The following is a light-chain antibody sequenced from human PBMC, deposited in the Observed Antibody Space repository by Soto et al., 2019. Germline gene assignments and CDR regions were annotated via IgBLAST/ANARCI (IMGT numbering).Light chain of an antibody. CDR3: QQYNNWPLLT. CDR1: QSVSSN. CDR2: GAS. J-gene: IGKJ4*01. Sequence: EIVMTQSPATLSVSPGERATLSCRASQSVSSNLAWYQQKPGQAPRLLIYGASTRATGIPDRFSGSGSGTEFTLTISRLQSEDFAVYYCQQYNNWPLLTFGGGTKVEIK. V-gene: IGKV3-15*01.